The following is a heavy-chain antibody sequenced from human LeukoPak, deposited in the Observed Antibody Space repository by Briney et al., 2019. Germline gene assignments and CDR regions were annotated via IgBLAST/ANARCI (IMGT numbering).Heavy chain of an antibody. CDR3: ARDNPYCSGGSCYSGPAFDI. CDR2: ISTSSSYI. V-gene: IGHV3-21*01. CDR1: GFSFSSYS. D-gene: IGHD2-15*01. Sequence: GGSLRLSCAASGFSFSSYSMNWVRQAPGKGLEWVSSISTSSSYIYYADSVKGRFTISRDNAKNSLYLQMNSLRAEDTAVYYCARDNPYCSGGSCYSGPAFDIWGQGTMVTVSS. J-gene: IGHJ3*02.